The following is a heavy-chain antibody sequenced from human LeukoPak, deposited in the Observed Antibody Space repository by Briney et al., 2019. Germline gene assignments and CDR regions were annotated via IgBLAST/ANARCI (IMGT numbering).Heavy chain of an antibody. D-gene: IGHD3-10*01. CDR1: GFTFSSFA. CDR3: ASYYYGSGPYYYYYGMDV. J-gene: IGHJ6*02. V-gene: IGHV3-21*01. Sequence: GGSLRLSCAASGFTFSSFAMNWVRQAPGKGLEWVSTMSGDATNTYYADSVKGRFTISRDNAKNSLYLQMNSLRAEDTAVYYCASYYYGSGPYYYYYGMDVWGQGTTVTVSS. CDR2: MSGDATNT.